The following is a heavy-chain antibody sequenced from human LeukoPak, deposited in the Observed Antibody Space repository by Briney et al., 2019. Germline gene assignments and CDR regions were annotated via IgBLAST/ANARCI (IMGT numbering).Heavy chain of an antibody. CDR3: AFGYCSGGSCYSGDRYAFDI. Sequence: ASVKVSCKASGGTFSSYAISWVRQVHGQGLEWMGGIIPIFGTANYAQKFQGRVTITADESTSTAYMELSSLRSEDTAVYYCAFGYCSGGSCYSGDRYAFDIWGQGTMVTVSS. J-gene: IGHJ3*02. D-gene: IGHD2-15*01. CDR1: GGTFSSYA. CDR2: IIPIFGTA. V-gene: IGHV1-69*13.